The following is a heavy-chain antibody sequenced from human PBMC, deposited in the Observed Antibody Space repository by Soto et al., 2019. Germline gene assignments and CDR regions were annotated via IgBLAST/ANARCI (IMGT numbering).Heavy chain of an antibody. J-gene: IGHJ4*02. V-gene: IGHV4-4*02. CDR3: ARAVWPRVFDY. Sequence: QVQLQESGPGLVKPSGTLSLTCAVSGGSLSSSNWWSWVRQPPGKGLEWIGEIYHSGSTNYNPSLKSRVTLSVDNSKNQFSVKLSSVTAADTAVYYCARAVWPRVFDYWGQGTLVIVSS. CDR1: GGSLSSSNW. CDR2: IYHSGST. D-gene: IGHD2-8*01.